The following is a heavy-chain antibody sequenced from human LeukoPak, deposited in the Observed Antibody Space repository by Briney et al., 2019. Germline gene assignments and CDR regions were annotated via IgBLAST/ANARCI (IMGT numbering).Heavy chain of an antibody. CDR1: GVSFDDYY. V-gene: IGHV4-34*01. J-gene: IGHJ4*02. CDR3: TRMTTGHDY. D-gene: IGHD4-17*01. CDR2: INHSGYT. Sequence: PSETLSLTCPASGVSFDDYYWSWVRQTPGKGLEWLGEINHSGYTNDSPSLKSRVTLSIDTSNKQFSLNLRSVTVADAGIYYCTRMTTGHDYWGQGTLVTVSS.